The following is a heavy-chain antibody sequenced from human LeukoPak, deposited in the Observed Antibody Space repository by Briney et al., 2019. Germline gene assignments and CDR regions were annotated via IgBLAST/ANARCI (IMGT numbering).Heavy chain of an antibody. D-gene: IGHD3-10*01. V-gene: IGHV4-59*08. J-gene: IGHJ6*03. CDR2: IYYSGST. CDR1: GGSISSYY. CDR3: ARHGPSERVDYYMDV. Sequence: SETLSLTCTVSGGSISSYYWSWIRQPPGKGLEWIGYIYYSGSTNYNPSLKSRVTILVDTSKKQFSLRLSSVTAADTAVYYCARHGPSERVDYYMDVWGKGTTVTVSS.